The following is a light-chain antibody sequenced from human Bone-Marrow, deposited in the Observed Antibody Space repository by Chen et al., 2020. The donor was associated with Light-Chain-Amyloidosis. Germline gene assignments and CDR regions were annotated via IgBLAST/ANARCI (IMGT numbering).Light chain of an antibody. V-gene: IGKV3-11*01. Sequence: EIVLTQSPATLSLSPGERATLSCRASQSVSSYLAWYQQKPGQAPRLLIYDASNRATGIPARFSGSGSGTDFTLTSSSLEPEDFAVYHCQQRSNWPLTFGGGTKVEIK. CDR2: DAS. CDR3: QQRSNWPLT. J-gene: IGKJ4*01. CDR1: QSVSSY.